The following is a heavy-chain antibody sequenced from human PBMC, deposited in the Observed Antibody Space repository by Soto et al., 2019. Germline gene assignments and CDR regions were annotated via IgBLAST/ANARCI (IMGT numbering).Heavy chain of an antibody. V-gene: IGHV1-69*13. D-gene: IGHD3-10*01. Sequence: GASVKVSCKASGGTFSSYAISRVRQAPGQGLEWMGGIIPIFGTANYAQKFQGRVTITADESTSTAYMELSSLRSEDTAVYYCARDFMTVRGANNWFHPWGQGTLVTVS. CDR1: GGTFSSYA. CDR3: ARDFMTVRGANNWFHP. CDR2: IIPIFGTA. J-gene: IGHJ5*02.